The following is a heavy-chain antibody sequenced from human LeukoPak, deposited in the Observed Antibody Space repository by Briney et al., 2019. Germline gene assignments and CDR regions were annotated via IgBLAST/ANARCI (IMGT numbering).Heavy chain of an antibody. J-gene: IGHJ4*02. CDR3: ASIAARLGWVDY. CDR1: GGSISSSSYY. D-gene: IGHD6-6*01. V-gene: IGHV4-39*01. Sequence: PSETLSLTCTVSGGSISSSSYYWGWIRQPPGKGLERIGSIYYSGSTYYNPSLKSRVTISVDTSKNQFSLKLSSVTAADTAVYYCASIAARLGWVDYWGQGTLVTVSS. CDR2: IYYSGST.